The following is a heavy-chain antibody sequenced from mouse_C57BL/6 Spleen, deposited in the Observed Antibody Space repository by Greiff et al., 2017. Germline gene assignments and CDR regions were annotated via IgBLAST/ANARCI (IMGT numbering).Heavy chain of an antibody. CDR2: ICPSDSET. Sequence: VQGVESGAELVKPGASVKISCKASGYAFTSYWMDWVKQRPGQGLEWIGNICPSDSETHYNQKFKDKATLTVDKSSSTAYMQLSSLTSEVSAVDYCARTGSYYAMDYWGQGTSVTVSS. J-gene: IGHJ4*01. V-gene: IGHV1-61*01. CDR1: GYAFTSYW. D-gene: IGHD4-1*01. CDR3: ARTGSYYAMDY.